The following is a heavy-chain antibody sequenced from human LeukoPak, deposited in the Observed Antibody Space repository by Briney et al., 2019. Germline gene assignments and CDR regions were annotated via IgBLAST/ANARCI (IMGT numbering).Heavy chain of an antibody. J-gene: IGHJ3*01. D-gene: IGHD6-19*01. CDR1: GFTLSSYS. CDR2: TGSSSTTI. CDR3: ARGVAVAAFSAFDV. V-gene: IGHV3-48*01. Sequence: GGSLRLSCAASGFTLSSYSMNWVRQAPGKGLEWVSYTGSSSTTIYYADSVKGRFTISRDNAKNSLYLQMNSLKAEDTAVYYCARGVAVAAFSAFDVWGQGTVVTVSS.